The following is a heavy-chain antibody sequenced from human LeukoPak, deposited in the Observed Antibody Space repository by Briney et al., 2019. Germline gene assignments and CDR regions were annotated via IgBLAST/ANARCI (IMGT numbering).Heavy chain of an antibody. V-gene: IGHV4-59*01. Sequence: PSETLSLTCTVSGGSISSYYWSWIRQPPGKGLEWIGYIYYSGSTNYNPSLKSRVTISVDTSKNQFSLKLSSVTAADTAVYYCARVRYYGSGSFSFDYWGQGTLVTVSS. CDR1: GGSISSYY. CDR2: IYYSGST. CDR3: ARVRYYGSGSFSFDY. J-gene: IGHJ4*02. D-gene: IGHD3-10*01.